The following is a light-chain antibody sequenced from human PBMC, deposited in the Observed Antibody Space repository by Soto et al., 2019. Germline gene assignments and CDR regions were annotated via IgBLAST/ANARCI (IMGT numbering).Light chain of an antibody. Sequence: DIQMTQSPSTLSASVGDRVTITCWASQSVGSWLAWHQQKPGKAPKLLIYDGTYLESGVPSRFSGSGSGTEFTLTISSLQPDDSETYYCQQYESHSETFGQGTKVDIK. CDR3: QQYESHSET. V-gene: IGKV1-5*01. CDR2: DGT. J-gene: IGKJ1*01. CDR1: QSVGSW.